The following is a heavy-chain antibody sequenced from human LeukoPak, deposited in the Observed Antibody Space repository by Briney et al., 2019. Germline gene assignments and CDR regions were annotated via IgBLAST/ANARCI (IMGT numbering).Heavy chain of an antibody. J-gene: IGHJ6*03. Sequence: GASVKVSCKASGYTFTSYYMHWVRLAPGQGFEWMGTINPSSGSTRYAQKFQGRVTMTRDMSTSTVYMELSSLRSEDTAVYYCATAPLYSGSYYRHMDVWGKGTTVTVSS. V-gene: IGHV1-46*01. D-gene: IGHD1-26*01. CDR2: INPSSGST. CDR3: ATAPLYSGSYYRHMDV. CDR1: GYTFTSYY.